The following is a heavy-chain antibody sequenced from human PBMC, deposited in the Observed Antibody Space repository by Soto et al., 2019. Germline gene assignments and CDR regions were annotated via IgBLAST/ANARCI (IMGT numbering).Heavy chain of an antibody. J-gene: IGHJ3*02. Sequence: EVQLVESGGGLVQPGRSLRLSCAASGFTFDDYAMHWVRQAPGKGLEWVSGISWNSGSIGYADSVKGRFTISRDNAKNSLYLQMNSPRAEDTALYYCAKARYCSSTSCLNKGGAFDIWGQGTMVTVSS. V-gene: IGHV3-9*01. CDR2: ISWNSGSI. CDR1: GFTFDDYA. CDR3: AKARYCSSTSCLNKGGAFDI. D-gene: IGHD2-2*01.